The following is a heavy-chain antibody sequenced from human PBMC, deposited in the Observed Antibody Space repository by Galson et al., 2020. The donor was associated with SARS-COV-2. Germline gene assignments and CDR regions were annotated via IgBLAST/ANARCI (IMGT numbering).Heavy chain of an antibody. J-gene: IGHJ6*02. V-gene: IGHV3-30-3*01. CDR1: GFTFSSYA. D-gene: IGHD3-16*01. Sequence: GGSLRLSCAASGFTFSSYAMHWVRQDPGKGLEWVAVISYDGSNKYYADSVKGRFTISRDNSKNTLYLQMNSLRAEDTAVYYCARALWGNYYYGMDVWGQGTTVPVSS. CDR3: ARALWGNYYYGMDV. CDR2: ISYDGSNK.